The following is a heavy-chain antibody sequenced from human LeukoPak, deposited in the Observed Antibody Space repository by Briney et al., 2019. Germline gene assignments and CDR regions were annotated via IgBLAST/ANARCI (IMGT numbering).Heavy chain of an antibody. CDR2: IYHSGST. CDR3: ARGPPGSESLFDP. J-gene: IGHJ5*02. CDR1: GGSISSGANY. V-gene: IGHV4-30-2*01. Sequence: SETLSLTCTVSGGSISSGANYWSWIRQPPGKGLGWIGYIYHSGSTYYNPSLESRVTISVDRSKNQFSLKLSSVTAADTAVYYCARGPPGSESLFDPWGQGTLVTVSS.